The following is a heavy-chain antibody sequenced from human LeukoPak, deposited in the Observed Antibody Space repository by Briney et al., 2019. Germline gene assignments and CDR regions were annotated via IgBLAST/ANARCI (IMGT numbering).Heavy chain of an antibody. J-gene: IGHJ4*02. CDR3: AKDHFVYGSGSSGDY. Sequence: GVSLRLSCAASGFTFSSYGMHWIRQAPGKGLEWVAFIRYDGSNKYYADSVKGRFTISRDNSKNTLYLQMNSLRAEDTAVYYCAKDHFVYGSGSSGDYWGQGTLVTVSS. CDR1: GFTFSSYG. CDR2: IRYDGSNK. V-gene: IGHV3-30*02. D-gene: IGHD3-10*01.